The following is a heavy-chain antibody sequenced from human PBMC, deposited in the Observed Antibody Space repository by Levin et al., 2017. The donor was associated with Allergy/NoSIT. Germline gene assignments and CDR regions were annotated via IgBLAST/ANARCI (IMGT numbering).Heavy chain of an antibody. CDR2: IYYTGTT. D-gene: IGHD3-10*01. CDR3: AREGRFGELGY. V-gene: IGHV4-31*03. CDR1: GGSTTTADYY. Sequence: SETLSLTCSVSGGSTTTADYYWNWLRQHPGGGLEWIGYIYYTGTTYYNPSLKSRVTISVDTSKNQFSLKLNSVTAADTAFYYCAREGRFGELGYWGQGTLVTVSS. J-gene: IGHJ1*01.